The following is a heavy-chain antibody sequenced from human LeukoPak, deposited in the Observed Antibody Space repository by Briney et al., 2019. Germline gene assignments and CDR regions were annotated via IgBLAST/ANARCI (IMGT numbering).Heavy chain of an antibody. J-gene: IGHJ5*02. CDR2: IYYSGST. CDR3: ARGGDSSSWYTDWFDP. Sequence: SQTLSLTCTVSGGSISSGGYYWSWIRQHPGKGLEWIGYIYYSGSTYYNPSLKSRVTISVDTSKNQFSLKLSSVTAADTAVYYCARGGDSSSWYTDWFDPWGQGTLVTVSS. CDR1: GGSISSGGYY. V-gene: IGHV4-31*03. D-gene: IGHD6-13*01.